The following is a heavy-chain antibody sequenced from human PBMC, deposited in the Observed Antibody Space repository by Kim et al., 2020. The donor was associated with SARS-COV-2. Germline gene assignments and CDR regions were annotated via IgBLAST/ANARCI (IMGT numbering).Heavy chain of an antibody. CDR2: IYYSGIT. J-gene: IGHJ4*02. D-gene: IGHD3-3*01. Sequence: SETLSLTCTVSGGSISSYYWSWIRQPPGKGLEWIGYIYYSGITNYNPSLKSRVTISVDTSKNPFSLKLSSVTDADTAVYYCARARVGIFGVVTHFDYWGQGTLVTVSS. V-gene: IGHV4-59*13. CDR1: GGSISSYY. CDR3: ARARVGIFGVVTHFDY.